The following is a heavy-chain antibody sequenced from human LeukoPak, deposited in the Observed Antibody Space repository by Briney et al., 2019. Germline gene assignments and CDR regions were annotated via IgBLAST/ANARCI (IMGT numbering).Heavy chain of an antibody. J-gene: IGHJ4*02. V-gene: IGHV1-3*01. CDR1: GYTFTSYA. Sequence: ASVKVSCKASGYTFTSYAMHWVRQAPGQRLEWMGWINAGNGNTKYSQKFQGRVTITRDTSASTAYMELSSLRSEDTAVYYCATGYSYGYACDYWGQGTLVTVSS. CDR2: INAGNGNT. D-gene: IGHD5-18*01. CDR3: ATGYSYGYACDY.